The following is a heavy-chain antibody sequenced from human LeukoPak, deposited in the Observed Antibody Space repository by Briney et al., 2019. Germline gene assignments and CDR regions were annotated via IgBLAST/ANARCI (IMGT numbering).Heavy chain of an antibody. CDR1: GGSFSGYY. J-gene: IGHJ4*02. V-gene: IGHV4-34*01. CDR2: INHSGST. Sequence: SETLSLTCAVYGGSFSGYYWSWIRQPPGKGLEWIGEINHSGSTNYNPSLKSRVTISVDTSKNQFSLKLSSVTAADTAVYYCARKPNWNYASLKPFDYWGQVTLVTVSS. CDR3: ARKPNWNYASLKPFDY. D-gene: IGHD1-7*01.